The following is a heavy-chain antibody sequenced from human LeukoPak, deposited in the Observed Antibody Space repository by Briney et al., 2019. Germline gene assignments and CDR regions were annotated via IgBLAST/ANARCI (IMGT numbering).Heavy chain of an antibody. D-gene: IGHD6-6*01. CDR1: GFTVSSNY. V-gene: IGHV3-66*02. J-gene: IGHJ6*02. CDR3: ARLNSSPSKLYYGMDV. Sequence: GGSLRLSCAASGFTVSSNYMSWVRQAPGKGLEWVSVIYSGGSTYYADSVKGRFTISRDNSKNTLYLQMNSLRAEDTAVYYCARLNSSPSKLYYGMDVWGQGTTVTVSS. CDR2: IYSGGST.